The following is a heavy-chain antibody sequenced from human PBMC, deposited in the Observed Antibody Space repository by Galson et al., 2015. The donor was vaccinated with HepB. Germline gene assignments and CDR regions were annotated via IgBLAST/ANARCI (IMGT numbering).Heavy chain of an antibody. CDR2: ISYDGSNK. V-gene: IGHV3-30*04. D-gene: IGHD6-13*01. Sequence: SLRLSCAASGFTFSSYAMHWVRQAPGKGLEWVAVISYDGSNKYYADSVKGRFTISRDNSKNTLYLQMNSLRAEDTAVYYCARVKGIAAAGTLVADPEDDAFDIWGQGTMVTVSS. CDR3: ARVKGIAAAGTLVADPEDDAFDI. J-gene: IGHJ3*02. CDR1: GFTFSSYA.